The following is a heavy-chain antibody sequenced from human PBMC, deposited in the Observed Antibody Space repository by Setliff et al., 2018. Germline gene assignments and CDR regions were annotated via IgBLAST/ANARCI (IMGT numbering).Heavy chain of an antibody. D-gene: IGHD2-21*01. V-gene: IGHV3-23*01. CDR1: GFAFSNFA. Sequence: PGESLKISCAASGFAFSNFAMSWVRQAPGKGLEWVSSISYRGGGTSYADSVTGRFTISRDDSKNTLYLQVSSLRAEDTATYYCAKLSGENFERSSYWGQGTLVTVSS. CDR3: AKLSGENFERSSY. CDR2: ISYRGGGT. J-gene: IGHJ4*02.